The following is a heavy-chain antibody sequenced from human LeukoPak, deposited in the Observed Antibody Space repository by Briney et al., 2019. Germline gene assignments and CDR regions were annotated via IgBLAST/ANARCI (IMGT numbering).Heavy chain of an antibody. CDR1: GFTFSDYY. D-gene: IGHD3-22*01. CDR3: ARAQYYYDSSGYRYYFDY. CDR2: ISSSSSYT. V-gene: IGHV3-11*05. J-gene: IGHJ4*02. Sequence: PGGSLRLSCAASGFTFSDYYMSWIRQAPGKGLEWVSYISSSSSYTNYADSVKGRFTISRDNAKNSLHLQMNSLRAEDTAVYYCARAQYYYDSSGYRYYFDYWGQGTLVTVSS.